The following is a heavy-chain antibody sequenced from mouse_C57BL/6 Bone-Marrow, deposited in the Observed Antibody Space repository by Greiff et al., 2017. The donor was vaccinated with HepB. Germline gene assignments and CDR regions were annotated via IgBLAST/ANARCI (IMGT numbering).Heavy chain of an antibody. D-gene: IGHD3-1*01. Sequence: EVKVVESGGGLVQPGGSLSLSCAASGFTFTDYYMSWVRQPPGKALEWLGFIRNKANGYTTEYSASVKGRFTISRDNSQSILYLQMNALRAEDSATYYCARFDYWEARRWYFDVWGTGTTVTVSS. V-gene: IGHV7-3*01. CDR1: GFTFTDYY. J-gene: IGHJ1*03. CDR2: IRNKANGYTT. CDR3: ARFDYWEARRWYFDV.